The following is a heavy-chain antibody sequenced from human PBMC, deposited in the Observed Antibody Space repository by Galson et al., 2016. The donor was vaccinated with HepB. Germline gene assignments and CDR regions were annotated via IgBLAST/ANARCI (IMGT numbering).Heavy chain of an antibody. CDR1: GFTFSSYS. D-gene: IGHD1-26*01. J-gene: IGHJ4*02. CDR2: ISSSSSYI. CDR3: ARGDIVGAIFDY. Sequence: SLRLSCAASGFTFSSYSMHWVRQAPGKGLEWVSSISSSSSYIYYADTVKGRFTISRDNAKNSLYLQMNSLGAEDTAVYYCARGDIVGAIFDYWGQGTLVTVSS. V-gene: IGHV3-21*01.